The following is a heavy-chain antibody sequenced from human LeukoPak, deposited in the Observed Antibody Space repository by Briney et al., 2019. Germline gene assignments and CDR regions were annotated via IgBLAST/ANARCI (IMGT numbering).Heavy chain of an antibody. V-gene: IGHV3-48*01. D-gene: IGHD6-19*01. CDR1: GFTFSSYG. Sequence: GGSLRLSCAASGFTFSSYGMNWVRQAPGKGLEWVSYISSSSSTIYYADSVKGRFTISRDNSKNTLYLQMNSLRAEDTAVYYCATASGGWYLGAFDIWGQGTMVTVSS. J-gene: IGHJ3*02. CDR3: ATASGGWYLGAFDI. CDR2: ISSSSSTI.